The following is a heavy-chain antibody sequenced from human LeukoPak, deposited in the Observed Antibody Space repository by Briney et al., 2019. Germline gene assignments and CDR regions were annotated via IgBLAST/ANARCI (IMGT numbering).Heavy chain of an antibody. CDR2: INYSGST. D-gene: IGHD6-13*01. CDR1: GGSISSSSYY. J-gene: IGHJ4*02. Sequence: PSETLSLTCTVSGGSISSSSYYWGWIRQPPGKGLGWIGSINYSGSTYYNPSLKSRVTISVDTSKNQFSLKLSSVTAADTAVYYCARDFEAAKLLDYWGQGTLVTVSS. V-gene: IGHV4-39*07. CDR3: ARDFEAAKLLDY.